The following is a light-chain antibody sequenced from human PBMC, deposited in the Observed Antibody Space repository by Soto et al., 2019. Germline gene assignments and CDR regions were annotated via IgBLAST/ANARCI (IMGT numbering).Light chain of an antibody. J-gene: IGLJ2*01. V-gene: IGLV1-44*01. CDR1: SSNIGSNT. CDR2: SNN. Sequence: QPALTQPPSASGTPGQRVTISCSGSSSNIGSNTVNWYQQLPGTAPKLLIYSNNQRPSGVPDRFSGSKSGTSASLALSGLQSEDEADYYCAAWDDSLNGPVVFGGGTKVTVL. CDR3: AAWDDSLNGPVV.